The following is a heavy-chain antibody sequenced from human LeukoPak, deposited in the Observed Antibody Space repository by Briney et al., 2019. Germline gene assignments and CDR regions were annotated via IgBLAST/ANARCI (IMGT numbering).Heavy chain of an antibody. D-gene: IGHD2-15*01. CDR3: ARSKLPSPGYFDY. V-gene: IGHV3-7*01. CDR2: IKQDGSEK. J-gene: IGHJ4*02. CDR1: GITFSSSW. Sequence: GGSLRLSCVASGITFSSSWMSWVRQAPGKGLEWVANIKQDGSEKYYVDSVKGRFTISRDNAKNSLYLQMNSLRAEDTAVYYCARSKLPSPGYFDYWGQGTLVTVSS.